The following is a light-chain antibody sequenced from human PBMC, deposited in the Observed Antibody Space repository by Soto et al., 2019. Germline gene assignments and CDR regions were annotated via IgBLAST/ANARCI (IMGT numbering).Light chain of an antibody. J-gene: IGKJ5*01. CDR3: QQGNTFPIT. Sequence: SGSLGDRVTITCRASQVVKNYLAWYQQKPGKAPVLLIYDASTLQTGVPSRFSGGGSGTDFTLTISGLQPEDFATYYCQQGNTFPITFGQGTRLDIK. CDR1: QVVKNY. CDR2: DAS. V-gene: IGKV1-12*01.